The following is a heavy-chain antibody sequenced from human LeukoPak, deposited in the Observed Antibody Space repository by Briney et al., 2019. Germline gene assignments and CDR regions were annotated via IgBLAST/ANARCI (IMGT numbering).Heavy chain of an antibody. CDR2: ITSSGPYI. CDR3: AREFPDDAFDI. V-gene: IGHV3-21*01. Sequence: GGSLRLSCEASGFTFISYSMNWVRQAPGKGLEWVSSITSSGPYIYYADSVKGRFTISRDNAKNSLYLQMNSLRAEDTAVYYCAREFPDDAFDIWGQGTIVTVSS. CDR1: GFTFISYS. J-gene: IGHJ3*02.